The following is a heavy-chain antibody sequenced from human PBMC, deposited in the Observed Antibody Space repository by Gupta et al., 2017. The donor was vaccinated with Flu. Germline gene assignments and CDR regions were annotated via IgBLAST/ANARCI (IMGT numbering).Heavy chain of an antibody. CDR3: ARGILVVADPDVWYLDL. D-gene: IGHD2-21*01. V-gene: IGHV1-69*01. CDR1: GGTFGSYA. CDR2: IIPSFGTT. Sequence: QVQLVQSGAEVKKPGSSVTVSCKASGGTFGSYAISWVRPAPGQGLEWMGGIIPSFGTTNYAQKFQGRVTIAADESTGTAYMGVSGLRSEDTAVYYCARGILVVADPDVWYLDLWGRGTLVTVSS. J-gene: IGHJ2*01.